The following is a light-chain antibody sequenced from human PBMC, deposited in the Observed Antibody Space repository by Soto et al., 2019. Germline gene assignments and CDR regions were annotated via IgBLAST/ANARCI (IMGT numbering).Light chain of an antibody. Sequence: EIVMTQSPATLSVSPGERXXLSCRASQSVSSNLAWYQQKPGQAPRLLIYGASTRATGIPARFSGSGSGTEFTLTISXLQSXXXXXXXXXXXNNWPITFGPGTKVDIK. CDR3: XXXNNWPIT. J-gene: IGKJ3*01. CDR1: QSVSSN. V-gene: IGKV3-15*01. CDR2: GAS.